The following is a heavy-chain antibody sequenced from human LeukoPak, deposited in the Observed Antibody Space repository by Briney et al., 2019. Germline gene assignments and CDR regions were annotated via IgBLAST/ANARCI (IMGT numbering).Heavy chain of an antibody. V-gene: IGHV1-18*01. CDR3: ARDRNYDFWRVQNDAFDI. J-gene: IGHJ3*02. CDR2: ISAYNGNT. D-gene: IGHD3-3*01. Sequence: ASVKVSCKASGYTFTSYGISWVRQAPGQGLEWMGWISAYNGNTNYAQKLQGRVTMTTDTSTSTAYMELRSLRSDDTAVYYCARDRNYDFWRVQNDAFDIWGQGTMVTVSS. CDR1: GYTFTSYG.